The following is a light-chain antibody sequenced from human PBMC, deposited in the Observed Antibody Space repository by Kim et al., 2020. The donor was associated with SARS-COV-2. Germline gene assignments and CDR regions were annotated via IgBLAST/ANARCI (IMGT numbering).Light chain of an antibody. V-gene: IGKV3-11*01. CDR3: QQRGNWPLT. J-gene: IGKJ1*01. CDR2: DAF. CDR1: QSVGSS. Sequence: EIVLTQSPGTLSLAPGERATLSCRASQSVGSSFAWYQQKPGQAPRLLIYDAFSRATGIPARFSGSGSGTDFTLTISSLEPEDFAVYYCQQRGNWPLTFGQGTKVEIK.